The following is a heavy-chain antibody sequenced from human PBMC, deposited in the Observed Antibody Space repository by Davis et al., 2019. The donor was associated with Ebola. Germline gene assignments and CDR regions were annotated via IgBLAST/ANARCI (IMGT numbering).Heavy chain of an antibody. CDR3: ARHYSTVWYHFDYFDY. D-gene: IGHD6-19*01. CDR1: GFNVRSTY. Sequence: GGSLRLSCEVSGFNVRSTYMSWVRQAPGRGLEWIAFTHTSCTTRCLDYADSVKGRFTVSRDNSKNTVFLQMNSLTAEDTAVYYCARHYSTVWYHFDYFDYWGQGIPVTVSS. J-gene: IGHJ4*02. V-gene: IGHV3-66*04. CDR2: THTSCTT.